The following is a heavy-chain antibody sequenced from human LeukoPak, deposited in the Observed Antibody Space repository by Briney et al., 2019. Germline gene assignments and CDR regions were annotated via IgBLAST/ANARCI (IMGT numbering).Heavy chain of an antibody. D-gene: IGHD3-3*01. J-gene: IGHJ4*02. CDR2: IYYSGST. V-gene: IGHV4-59*01. CDR3: ARNNDFWSGSQKYYFDY. CDR1: GGSISSYY. Sequence: SETLSLTCTVSGGSISSYYWSWIRQPPVKGLEWIGYIYYSGSTNYNPSLKSRVTISVDTSKNQFSLKLGSVTAADTAVYYCARNNDFWSGSQKYYFDYWGQGTLVTVSS.